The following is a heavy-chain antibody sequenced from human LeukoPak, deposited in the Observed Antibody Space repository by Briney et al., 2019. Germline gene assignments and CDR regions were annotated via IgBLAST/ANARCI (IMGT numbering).Heavy chain of an antibody. Sequence: SETLSLTCAVSGGSISTYYWSWIRQPPGKGLELIGYIYNSGSINYNPSLKSRLTMSLDTSRNQFSLKLNSVTAADTAVYYCARGTVTTYFFDYWGQGTLVTVSS. CDR1: GGSISTYY. CDR3: ARGTVTTYFFDY. CDR2: IYNSGSI. J-gene: IGHJ4*02. D-gene: IGHD4-11*01. V-gene: IGHV4-59*01.